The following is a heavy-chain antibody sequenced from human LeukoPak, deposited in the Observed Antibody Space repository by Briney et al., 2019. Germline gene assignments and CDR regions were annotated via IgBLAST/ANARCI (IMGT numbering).Heavy chain of an antibody. CDR3: ARSLTTFSWFDP. CDR2: ISYDGSNK. CDR1: GFTFSSYG. D-gene: IGHD3-10*02. J-gene: IGHJ5*02. V-gene: IGHV3-30*19. Sequence: PGGSLRLSCAASGFTFSSYGMHWVRQAPGKGLEWVAVISYDGSNKYYADSVKGRFTISRDNSKNTLYLQMNSLRAEDTAVYYCARSLTTFSWFDPWGQGTLVTVSS.